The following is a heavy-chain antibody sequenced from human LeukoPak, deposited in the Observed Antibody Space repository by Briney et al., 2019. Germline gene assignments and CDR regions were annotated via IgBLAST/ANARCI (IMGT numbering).Heavy chain of an antibody. CDR1: GYSISSGYY. D-gene: IGHD2-15*01. CDR3: ARGGPYCSGGSCYGFYY. V-gene: IGHV4-38-2*02. CDR2: IYHSGST. Sequence: SETLSLTCTVSGYSISSGYYWGWIRQPPGKGLEWIGSIYHSGSTYYNPSLKSRVTISVDTSKNQLSLKLSSVTAADTAVYYCARGGPYCSGGSCYGFYYWGQGTLVTVSS. J-gene: IGHJ4*02.